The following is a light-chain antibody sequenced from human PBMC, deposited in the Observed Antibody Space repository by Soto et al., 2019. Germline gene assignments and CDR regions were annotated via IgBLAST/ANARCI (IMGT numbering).Light chain of an antibody. Sequence: QSALTQPASVSGSPGQSITISCTGTSSDVGAYKYVSWYQQYPGKAPNLMIYEVSNRPSGVSNRFSGSKSGNTASLTISGLQAEDEADYYCASYTSTNTQVFGGGTKLTVL. CDR2: EVS. CDR1: SSDVGAYKY. J-gene: IGLJ3*02. V-gene: IGLV2-14*01. CDR3: ASYTSTNTQV.